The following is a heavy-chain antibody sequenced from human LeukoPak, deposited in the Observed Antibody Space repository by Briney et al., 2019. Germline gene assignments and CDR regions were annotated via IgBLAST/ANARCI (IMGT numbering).Heavy chain of an antibody. Sequence: ASVKVSCEASGYTFTGQDMHWVRQAPGQGLEWMGWINPNTGDTNYAQKFQGRVTMTRDTTISTAYMELSRLTSDDTAVYYCASYPRYSSSPPFDYWGQGTLVTVSS. D-gene: IGHD6-19*01. CDR2: INPNTGDT. CDR3: ASYPRYSSSPPFDY. J-gene: IGHJ4*02. CDR1: GYTFTGQD. V-gene: IGHV1-2*02.